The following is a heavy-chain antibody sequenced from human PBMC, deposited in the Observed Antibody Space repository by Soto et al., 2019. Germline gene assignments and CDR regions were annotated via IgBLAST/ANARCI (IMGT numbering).Heavy chain of an antibody. V-gene: IGHV4-31*03. CDR3: AASSARSMFDY. CDR1: SGSFSSGGYF. J-gene: IGHJ4*02. Sequence: TLSLTFTVSSGSFSSGGYFWSWIRQLPGKGLEWIGYIYHTGSTFYNPSLKSRVTISLDTSKSQFSLRLTSVTAADTAMYFCAASSARSMFDYCGPGTLVTVSS. CDR2: IYHTGST. D-gene: IGHD2-2*01.